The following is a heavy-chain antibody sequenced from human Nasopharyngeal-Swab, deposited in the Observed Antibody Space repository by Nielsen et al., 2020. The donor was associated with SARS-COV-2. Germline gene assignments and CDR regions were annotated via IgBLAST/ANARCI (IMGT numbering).Heavy chain of an antibody. D-gene: IGHD3-3*01. CDR1: GGSFSGYY. V-gene: IGHV4-34*01. CDR3: ARGRQSWSGYQDYYYGMDV. Sequence: SQTLSLTCAVYGGSFSGYYWSWIRQPPGEGLEWIGEINHSGSTNYHPSLKSRATISVDTSKNQFSLKLSSVTAADTAVYYCARGRQSWSGYQDYYYGMDVWGQGTTVTVSS. CDR2: INHSGST. J-gene: IGHJ6*02.